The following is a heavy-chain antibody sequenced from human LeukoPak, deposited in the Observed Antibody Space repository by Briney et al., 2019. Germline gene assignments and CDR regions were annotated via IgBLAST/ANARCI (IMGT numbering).Heavy chain of an antibody. V-gene: IGHV4-39*01. J-gene: IGHJ1*01. CDR1: GGSISSSSYY. CDR3: ASYYYDSSGYWSFQH. D-gene: IGHD3-22*01. CDR2: IYYSGNT. Sequence: PSETLSPTCTVSGGSISSSSYYWGWIRQPPGKGLEWIGSIYYSGNTYYNPSLKSRVTISVDTSKNQFSLKLSSVTAADTAVYYCASYYYDSSGYWSFQHWGQGTLVTVSS.